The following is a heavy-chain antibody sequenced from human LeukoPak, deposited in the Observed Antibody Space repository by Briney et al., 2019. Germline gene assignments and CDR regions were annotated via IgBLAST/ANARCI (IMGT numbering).Heavy chain of an antibody. D-gene: IGHD3-10*01. CDR2: ISGSGGST. Sequence: GGSLRLSCAASGFTFSSYAMSWVRQAPGKGLEWVSAISGSGGSTYYADSVKGRFTISRDNSKNTLYLQMNSLIAEDTAVYYCASLWFGELLLAYWGQGTLVTVSS. CDR3: ASLWFGELLLAY. V-gene: IGHV3-23*01. CDR1: GFTFSSYA. J-gene: IGHJ4*02.